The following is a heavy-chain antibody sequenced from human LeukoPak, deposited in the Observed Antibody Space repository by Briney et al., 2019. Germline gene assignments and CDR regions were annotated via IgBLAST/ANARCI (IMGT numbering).Heavy chain of an antibody. D-gene: IGHD2-15*01. CDR2: ISSSSSYI. Sequence: GGSLRLSCAASGFTFSSYSMNWVRQAPGKGLEWVSSISSSSSYIYYADSVKGRFTISRDNAENSLYLQMNSLRAEDTAVYYCARDLNCSGGSCYSDWFDPWGQGTLVTVSS. V-gene: IGHV3-21*01. CDR1: GFTFSSYS. CDR3: ARDLNCSGGSCYSDWFDP. J-gene: IGHJ5*02.